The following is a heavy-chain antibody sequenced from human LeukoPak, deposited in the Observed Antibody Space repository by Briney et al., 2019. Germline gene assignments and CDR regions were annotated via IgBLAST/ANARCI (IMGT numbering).Heavy chain of an antibody. J-gene: IGHJ6*03. CDR3: ARYLFWDSSSYYYYMDV. D-gene: IGHD6-13*01. CDR2: IYPGDSDT. CDR1: GYSFTSYW. Sequence: GESLKISCKGSGYSFTSYWIGWVRQMPGKGLEWMGIIYPGDSDTRYSPSFQGQVTISADKSISTAYLQWSSLKASDTAMYYCARYLFWDSSSYYYYMDVWGKGTTVTVSS. V-gene: IGHV5-51*01.